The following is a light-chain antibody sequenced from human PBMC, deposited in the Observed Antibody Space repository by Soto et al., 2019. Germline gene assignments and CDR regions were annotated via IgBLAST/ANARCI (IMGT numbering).Light chain of an antibody. CDR2: AVT. Sequence: QSALNQPASVSGSPGQSITISCTGTISDIGSYNYVSWYQQHPGKAPKLLIYAVTYRPSGVSNRFSASKSGNTASLTIAGLQAEDEADYYCSSYRSDSTLVFGGGTKLTVL. J-gene: IGLJ2*01. V-gene: IGLV2-14*01. CDR1: ISDIGSYNY. CDR3: SSYRSDSTLV.